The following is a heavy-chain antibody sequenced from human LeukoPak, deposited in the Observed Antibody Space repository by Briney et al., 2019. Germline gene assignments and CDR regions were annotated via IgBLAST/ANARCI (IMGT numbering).Heavy chain of an antibody. D-gene: IGHD3-22*01. V-gene: IGHV3-74*01. Sequence: GRSLRLSCAASGFTFSSYAMHWVRQAPGKGLVWVSRINSDGINTSYADSVKGRFTISRDNAKNTLNLQMNSLRAEDTAVYYCARDLGQYYDTSDNWFDPWGQGTLVTVSS. CDR1: GFTFSSYA. J-gene: IGHJ5*02. CDR2: INSDGINT. CDR3: ARDLGQYYDTSDNWFDP.